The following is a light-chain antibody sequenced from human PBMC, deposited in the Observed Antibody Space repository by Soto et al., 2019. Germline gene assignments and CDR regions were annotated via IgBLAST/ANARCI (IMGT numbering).Light chain of an antibody. CDR3: QQADSFPLT. CDR1: QRISRW. J-gene: IGKJ4*01. Sequence: DIQMTQSPSSVCASVGDRVTISCRASQRISRWLAWYQQKPGRAPKLLTYAASSLQSGVPSRFSGGGSGTDFTLTISGRQPEDFATYYCQQADSFPLTFGGGTKVEIK. CDR2: AAS. V-gene: IGKV1D-12*01.